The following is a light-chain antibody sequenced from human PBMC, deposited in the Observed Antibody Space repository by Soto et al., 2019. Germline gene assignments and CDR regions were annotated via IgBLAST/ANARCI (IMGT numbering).Light chain of an antibody. V-gene: IGKV1-9*01. CDR1: QGISTY. CDR2: TAS. J-gene: IGKJ4*01. Sequence: DIQLTHSPSFLSASVGDRVTITCRATQGISTYLAWYQHKPGKAPKLLIYTASTLQRGVPSRFSGSGSGTDFTLTISSLQPEDFATYYCQQVKSYPLTFGGGTKVEI. CDR3: QQVKSYPLT.